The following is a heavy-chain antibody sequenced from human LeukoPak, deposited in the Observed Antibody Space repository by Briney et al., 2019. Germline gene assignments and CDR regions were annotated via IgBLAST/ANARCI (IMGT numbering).Heavy chain of an antibody. V-gene: IGHV3-30-3*01. J-gene: IGHJ4*02. Sequence: PGRSLRLSCAASRFTFSSYAMHWVRQAPGKGLEWVAVISYDTSIKYYADSVKGRFTISRDNSKNTLHVQMNSLRAEDTAVYYCATDVRSGSSPYCGQGTLVTVSS. CDR2: ISYDTSIK. D-gene: IGHD3-10*01. CDR1: RFTFSSYA. CDR3: ATDVRSGSSPY.